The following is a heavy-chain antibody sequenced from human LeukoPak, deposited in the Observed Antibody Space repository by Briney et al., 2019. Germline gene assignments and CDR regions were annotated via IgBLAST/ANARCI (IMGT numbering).Heavy chain of an antibody. V-gene: IGHV5-51*01. Sequence: GESLKISCKGSGYSFTSYWIGWVRQMPGKGLEWMGIIYPGDSDTRYSPSFQGQVTISADKSISTAYLQWSSLKASDTAVYYCARSADTAMGPFDYWGQGTLVTVSS. D-gene: IGHD5-18*01. J-gene: IGHJ4*02. CDR3: ARSADTAMGPFDY. CDR1: GYSFTSYW. CDR2: IYPGDSDT.